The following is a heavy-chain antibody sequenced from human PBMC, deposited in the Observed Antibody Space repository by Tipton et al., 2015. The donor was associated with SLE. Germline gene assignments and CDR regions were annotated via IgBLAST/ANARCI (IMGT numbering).Heavy chain of an antibody. CDR3: ARGYCSDGVCYGFGFFDY. J-gene: IGHJ4*02. Sequence: TLSLTCTVSGGPITSYHWSWIRQPPAKEPEWIGNVYYSGNTYYNPSLKSPVTLSIDTSKNQFSLKMRSVTAADTAVYFCARGYCSDGVCYGFGFFDYWGQGNLVTVSS. D-gene: IGHD2-8*01. CDR1: GGPITSYH. V-gene: IGHV4-59*12. CDR2: VYYSGNT.